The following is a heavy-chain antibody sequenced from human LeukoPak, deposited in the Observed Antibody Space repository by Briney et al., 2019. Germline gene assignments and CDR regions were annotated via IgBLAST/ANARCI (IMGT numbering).Heavy chain of an antibody. D-gene: IGHD1-26*01. Sequence: PSETLSLTCTVSGGSINNYCWSWIRQPPGKGLEWIGYMSYSGNTNYNPSLKSRVTISIDTSQNQFSLTLNSVTAADTAVYYCARHQEWELPDFDYWGQGTLVTVSS. CDR2: MSYSGNT. J-gene: IGHJ4*02. CDR3: ARHQEWELPDFDY. V-gene: IGHV4-59*08. CDR1: GGSINNYC.